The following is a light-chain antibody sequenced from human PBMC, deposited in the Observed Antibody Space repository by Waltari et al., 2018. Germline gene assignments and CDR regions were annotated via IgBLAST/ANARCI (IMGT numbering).Light chain of an antibody. CDR1: LLVSDYY. J-gene: IGKJ1*01. V-gene: IGKV3-20*01. CDR2: SAY. CDR3: QQYGSSFPWT. Sequence: EIVLTQSPGALYLSPGERATLSCRASLLVSDYYLACYQQKPGQAPRLLIYSAYNRAAGVPDRFSGSGSGTDFTLTISRLEPGDFAVYYCQQYGSSFPWTFGQGTKVEI.